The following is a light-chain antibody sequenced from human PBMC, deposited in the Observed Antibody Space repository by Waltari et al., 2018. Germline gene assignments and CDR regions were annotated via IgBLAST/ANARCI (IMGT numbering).Light chain of an antibody. CDR3: MQAAHGPKT. Sequence: DVVMTQSPLALSVTMGQTTSITSRSGQSHVHSDGNTYLNWFHKRPGQSPRRLISKFSNRDYGVPDRFSGSGSGTDFTLKITRVEAEDVGVYYCMQAAHGPKTFGQGTKVEIK. J-gene: IGKJ1*01. CDR2: KFS. CDR1: QSHVHSDGNTY. V-gene: IGKV2-30*02.